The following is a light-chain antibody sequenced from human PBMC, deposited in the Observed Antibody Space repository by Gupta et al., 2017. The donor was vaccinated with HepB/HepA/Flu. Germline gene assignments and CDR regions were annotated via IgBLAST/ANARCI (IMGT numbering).Light chain of an antibody. V-gene: IGKV4-1*01. J-gene: IGKJ4*01. CDR3: QQEDNTPLT. CDR1: QSVLYSSNNKNY. Sequence: DIVMTQSPYSLAVSLGERATINCKSSQSVLYSSNNKNYLAWYHQKPGQPPKLLICWAFTRRSGVPHRFSGSGSATDFTLTISSRQAEDVAVYYCQQEDNTPLTFGGGTKVEIK. CDR2: WAF.